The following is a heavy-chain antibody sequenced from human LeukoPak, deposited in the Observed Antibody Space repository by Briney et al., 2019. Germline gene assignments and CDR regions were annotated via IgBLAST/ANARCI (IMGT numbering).Heavy chain of an antibody. V-gene: IGHV3-7*01. D-gene: IGHD3-10*01. CDR3: ATPPDRCGWG. CDR2: IKQDGSGK. CDR1: GFIFSDYW. Sequence: GGSLRLSCAASGFIFSDYWMSWVRQAPGKGLEWVANIKQDGSGKYYVDSVKGRFTISRDNTKNSLYLQMNSLRAEDTAVYYCATPPDRCGWGWGQGTLVTVSS. J-gene: IGHJ4*02.